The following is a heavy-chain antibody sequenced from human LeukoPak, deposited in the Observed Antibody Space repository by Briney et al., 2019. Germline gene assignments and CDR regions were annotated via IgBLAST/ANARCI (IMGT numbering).Heavy chain of an antibody. CDR2: INWNGGST. J-gene: IGHJ4*02. CDR3: AREADCTNGVCYADFDY. Sequence: GGSLRLSCAASGFTFDDYGMSWVRQAPGKGLEWVSGINWNGGSTGYADSVKGRFTISRDNAKNSLYLQMNSLRAEDTALYYCAREADCTNGVCYADFDYWGQGTLVTVSS. V-gene: IGHV3-20*04. D-gene: IGHD2-8*01. CDR1: GFTFDDYG.